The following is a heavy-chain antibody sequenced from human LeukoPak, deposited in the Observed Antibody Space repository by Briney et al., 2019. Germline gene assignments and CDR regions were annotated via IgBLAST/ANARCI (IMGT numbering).Heavy chain of an antibody. D-gene: IGHD6-19*01. J-gene: IGHJ6*01. V-gene: IGHV4-30-4*08. CDR2: IYYSGTT. Sequence: LRLSCAASGFTFSSYSMNWVRQAPGKGLEWIGYIYYSGTTYYNPSLQSRIAISVDTSKNQFSLHLNSVTAADTAVYYCAREVKVAGLALYMDVWGQGTTVTVSS. CDR1: GFTFSSYS. CDR3: AREVKVAGLALYMDV.